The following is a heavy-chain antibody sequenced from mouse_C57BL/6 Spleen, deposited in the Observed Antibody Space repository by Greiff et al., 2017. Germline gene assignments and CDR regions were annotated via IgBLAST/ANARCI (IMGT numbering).Heavy chain of an antibody. CDR3: ARNGDYDRRRAWFAY. CDR1: GFSLTSYG. CDR2: IWSGGST. Sequence: VQVESGPGLVQPSQSLSITCTVSGFSLTSYGVHWVRQSPGKGLEWLGVIWSGGSTDYNAAFISRLSISKDNSKSQGFFKMNSLQADDTAIYDGARNGDYDRRRAWFAYGGQGTLVTVSA. D-gene: IGHD2-4*01. V-gene: IGHV2-2*01. J-gene: IGHJ3*01.